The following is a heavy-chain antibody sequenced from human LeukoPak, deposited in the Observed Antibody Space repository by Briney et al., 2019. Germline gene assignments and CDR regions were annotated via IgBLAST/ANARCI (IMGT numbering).Heavy chain of an antibody. CDR1: GVSISYYY. Sequence: PSETLSLTCTVSGVSISYYYWSWIRQPPGKGLEWIGSIYNTGSTKYNPSLKSRVTISVDTSKNQFSLKLSSVTAADTAVYHCAGAKVGATPIDYWGQGTLVTVSS. CDR2: IYNTGST. CDR3: AGAKVGATPIDY. D-gene: IGHD1-26*01. J-gene: IGHJ4*02. V-gene: IGHV4-59*01.